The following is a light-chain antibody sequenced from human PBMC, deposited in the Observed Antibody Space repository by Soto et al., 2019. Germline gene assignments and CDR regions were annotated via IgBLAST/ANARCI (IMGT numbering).Light chain of an antibody. V-gene: IGLV2-14*01. CDR3: SSYTSSTNYV. CDR2: EVT. J-gene: IGLJ1*01. CDR1: SXDIGPYNY. Sequence: QSVLTQPASVSGSPGQSITISCIGTSXDIGPYNYVSWYQQHPDKAPKLILYEVTNRPSGASDRFSGSKSGNAAFLTISGLQAEDEADYYCSSYTSSTNYVFGTGTKVTVL.